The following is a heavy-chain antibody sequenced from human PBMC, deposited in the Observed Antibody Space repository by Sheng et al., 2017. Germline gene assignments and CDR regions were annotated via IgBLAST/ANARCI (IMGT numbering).Heavy chain of an antibody. J-gene: IGHJ4*02. CDR2: IYYSGST. CDR1: GGSISSYY. D-gene: IGHD1-26*01. CDR3: ARDGGRRWELPDY. Sequence: QVQLQESGPGLVKPSETLSLTCTVSGGSISSYYWSWIRQPPGKGLEWIGYIYYSGSTNYNPSLKSRVTISVDTSKNQFSLKLSSVTAADTAVYYCARDGGRRWELPDYWGQGTLVTVSS. V-gene: IGHV4-59*01.